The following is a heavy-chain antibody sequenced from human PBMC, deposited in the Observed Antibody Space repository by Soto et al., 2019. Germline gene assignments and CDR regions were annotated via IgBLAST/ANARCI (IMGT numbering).Heavy chain of an antibody. J-gene: IGHJ4*01. Sequence: SATLSLTCTVHGGSFIGYYWSWIRQPPGKGLEWIGEINHSGDTNYNPSLKSRISISIDTSKNQFSLTVTSVTAADTALYYCATVNTVTSYFFESWGQGTLVTVSS. D-gene: IGHD4-17*01. CDR3: ATVNTVTSYFFES. CDR1: GGSFIGYY. CDR2: INHSGDT. V-gene: IGHV4-34*01.